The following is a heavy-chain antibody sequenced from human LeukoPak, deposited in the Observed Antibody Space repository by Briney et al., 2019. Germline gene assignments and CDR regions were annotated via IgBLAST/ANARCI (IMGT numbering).Heavy chain of an antibody. D-gene: IGHD6-13*01. CDR1: GGSFSGYY. J-gene: IGHJ4*02. Sequence: SETLSLTCAVYGGSFSGYYWSWIRQPPGKGLEWIGEINHSGSTNYNPSLKSRVTISVDTSKNQFSLKLSSVTAAGTAVYYCATTGYSSSWTRRPPYYFDYWGQGTLVTVSS. CDR2: INHSGST. V-gene: IGHV4-34*01. CDR3: ATTGYSSSWTRRPPYYFDY.